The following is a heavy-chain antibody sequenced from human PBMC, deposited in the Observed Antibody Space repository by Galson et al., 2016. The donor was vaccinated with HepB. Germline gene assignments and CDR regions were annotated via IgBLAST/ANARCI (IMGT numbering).Heavy chain of an antibody. V-gene: IGHV1-3*01. CDR1: GYTFTSYA. D-gene: IGHD6-19*01. J-gene: IGHJ5*02. CDR2: IDAGNGNT. CDR3: ATGSKCSSGWYCPTGWFDP. Sequence: SVKVSCKASGYTFTSYAMHWVRQAPGQRLEWMGWIDAGNGNTKYSQKFQGRVTITRDTSASAAYMELSSLRSEDTAVYYCATGSKCSSGWYCPTGWFDPWGQGTLVTVSS.